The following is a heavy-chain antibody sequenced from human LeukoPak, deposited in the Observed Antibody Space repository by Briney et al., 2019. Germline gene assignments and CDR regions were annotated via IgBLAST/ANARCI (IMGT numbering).Heavy chain of an antibody. CDR3: ARSIKGDSDH. Sequence: GGSLRLSCAASGFTFRSYEMNWVRQAPGKGLDWVSYISSSGTTVYYADSERGRFTVSRDNGKNSLYLEMNSLRAEDTAVYYCARSIKGDSDHWGQGTLVTVSS. CDR1: GFTFRSYE. D-gene: IGHD3-10*01. V-gene: IGHV3-48*03. CDR2: ISSSGTTV. J-gene: IGHJ4*02.